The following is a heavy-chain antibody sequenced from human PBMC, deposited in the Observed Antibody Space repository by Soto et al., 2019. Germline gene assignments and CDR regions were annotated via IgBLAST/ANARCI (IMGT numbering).Heavy chain of an antibody. CDR1: GDSINSYH. Sequence: PSETLSLTCTVSGDSINSYHWSWIRQSPEKGLERIDYIFHSGVTNYNPSIKSRVKIAADTSKSPLTTKKPTMTTADTAVYYCARGHQLLSVAGLLFDYWGQGTLVTVS. D-gene: IGHD2-2*01. V-gene: IGHV4-59*01. CDR3: ARGHQLLSVAGLLFDY. CDR2: IFHSGVT. J-gene: IGHJ4*02.